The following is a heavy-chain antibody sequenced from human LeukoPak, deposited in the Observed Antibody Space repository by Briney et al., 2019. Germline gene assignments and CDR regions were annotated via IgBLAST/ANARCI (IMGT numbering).Heavy chain of an antibody. V-gene: IGHV3-23*01. J-gene: IGHJ5*02. CDR1: GFTFSSYX. CDR3: AKVRDLDTVLGRFDN. D-gene: IGHD5-18*01. Sequence: PGGSLRLSCXASGFTFSSYXMXXXRQAPXKGXXXXXXXRGXXXRXYXXDSVXGXXTXXXDNSKNTLYLQMNSLRAEDTAXYYCAKVRDLDTVLGRFDNWGQGTLVTVSS. CDR2: XRGXXXRX.